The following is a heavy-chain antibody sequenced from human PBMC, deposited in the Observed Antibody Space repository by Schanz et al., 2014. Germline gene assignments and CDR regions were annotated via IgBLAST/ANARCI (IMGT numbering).Heavy chain of an antibody. Sequence: EVQLLESGGGLVQPGGSLKLSCAASGLIFSNYVMSWVRQAPGKGLEWVSTIGTSGGTNYAESVKGRFTISRDNSKNTVYLQMSSLQTEDAAVYYCTADLWFGAVWGVWWGQGTLVTVSS. D-gene: IGHD3-10*01. V-gene: IGHV3-23*01. J-gene: IGHJ4*02. CDR2: IGTSGGT. CDR3: TADLWFGAVWGVW. CDR1: GLIFSNYV.